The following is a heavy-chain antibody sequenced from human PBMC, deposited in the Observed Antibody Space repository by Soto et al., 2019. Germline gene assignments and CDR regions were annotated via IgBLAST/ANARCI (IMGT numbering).Heavy chain of an antibody. Sequence: GRITMTTDTSTSTAYMELRSLRSDDTAFYYCARDEGVKPLGYFDYWGQGTLVTVSS. J-gene: IGHJ4*02. D-gene: IGHD2-21*01. V-gene: IGHV1-18*01. CDR3: ARDEGVKPLGYFDY.